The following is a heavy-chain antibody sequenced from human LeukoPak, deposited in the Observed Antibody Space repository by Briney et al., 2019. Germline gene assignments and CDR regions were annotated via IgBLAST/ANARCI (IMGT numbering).Heavy chain of an antibody. CDR2: IYHSGST. Sequence: MPSQTLSLTCTVSGGSISSGDYYWSWIRQPPGKGLEWIGYIYHSGSTYYNPSLKSQVTISVDRSKNQFSLKLSSVTAADTAVYYCAREDSSSWYGSYFDYWGQGTLVTVSS. D-gene: IGHD6-13*01. CDR3: AREDSSSWYGSYFDY. J-gene: IGHJ4*02. CDR1: GGSISSGDYY. V-gene: IGHV4-30-4*01.